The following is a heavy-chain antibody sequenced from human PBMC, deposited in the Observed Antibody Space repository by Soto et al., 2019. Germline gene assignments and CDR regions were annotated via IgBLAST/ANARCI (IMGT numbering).Heavy chain of an antibody. Sequence: QVQLQESGPGLVKPSETLSLTCTVSGGSLSSYYWSWIRQPPGKGLEWIGFIFYSGSTSYNPSLKSRVTISIDTSEYQFSLKLNSVTAADTAVYYCARMIGEPVLSFDSWGQGTLVAVSS. D-gene: IGHD3-10*02. CDR1: GGSLSSYY. J-gene: IGHJ5*01. CDR2: IFYSGST. CDR3: ARMIGEPVLSFDS. V-gene: IGHV4-59*01.